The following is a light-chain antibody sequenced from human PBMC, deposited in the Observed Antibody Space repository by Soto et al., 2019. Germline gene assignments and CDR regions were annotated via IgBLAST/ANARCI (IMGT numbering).Light chain of an antibody. CDR3: SSDAGNYNYV. J-gene: IGLJ1*01. CDR2: EVT. CDR1: SSDVGGYDH. V-gene: IGLV2-8*01. Sequence: QSVLTQPPSASGSPGQSVTIPCTGTSSDVGGYDHASWYQQHPGKAPKLMIYEVTKRPAGVPDRFSGSKSGNTASLTVSGLQAEDEADYYCSSDAGNYNYVFGTGTKATV.